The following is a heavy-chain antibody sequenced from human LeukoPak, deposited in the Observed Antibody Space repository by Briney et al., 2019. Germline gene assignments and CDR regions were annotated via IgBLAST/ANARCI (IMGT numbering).Heavy chain of an antibody. J-gene: IGHJ4*02. CDR1: GYTFTSYY. CDR3: ARPRGKGVRPLAPFDY. Sequence: ASVKVSCKASGYTFTSYYMHWVRQAPGQGLEWMGIINPSGGSTSYAQKFQGRVTMTRDTSMSTVYMELSSLRSEDTAVYYCARPRGKGVRPLAPFDYWGQGTLVTVSS. V-gene: IGHV1-46*01. CDR2: INPSGGST. D-gene: IGHD3-10*01.